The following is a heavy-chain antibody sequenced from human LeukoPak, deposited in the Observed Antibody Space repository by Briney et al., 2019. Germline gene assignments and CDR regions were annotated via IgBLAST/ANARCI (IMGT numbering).Heavy chain of an antibody. Sequence: ASVKVSCKASGYTFTRYGISWVRQAPGQGLEWMGWMNPNSGNTGYAQKFQGRVTITRNTSISTAYMELSSLRSEDTAVYYCARDPYSSSWYLIGDYWGQGTLVTVSS. J-gene: IGHJ4*02. V-gene: IGHV1-8*03. CDR3: ARDPYSSSWYLIGDY. CDR1: GYTFTRYG. D-gene: IGHD6-13*01. CDR2: MNPNSGNT.